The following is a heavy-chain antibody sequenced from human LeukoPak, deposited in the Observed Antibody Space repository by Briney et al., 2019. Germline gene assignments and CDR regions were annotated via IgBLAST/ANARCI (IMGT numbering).Heavy chain of an antibody. D-gene: IGHD4-17*01. CDR2: ISTSSTFI. CDR1: AFTFSSYS. V-gene: IGHV3-21*01. Sequence: PGGSLRLSCVASAFTFSSYSMNWVRQAPGKGLEWVSSISTSSTFIYYADSVKGRFTISRDNAKNSLYLQMNSLRAEDTAVYYCARRSTVTSLFDYWGQGTLVTVSS. J-gene: IGHJ4*02. CDR3: ARRSTVTSLFDY.